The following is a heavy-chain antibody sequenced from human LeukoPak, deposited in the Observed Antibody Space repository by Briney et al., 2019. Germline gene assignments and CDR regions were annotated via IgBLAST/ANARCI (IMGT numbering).Heavy chain of an antibody. CDR2: NNPNSGGT. V-gene: IGHV1-2*02. J-gene: IGHJ4*02. D-gene: IGHD3-10*01. CDR3: ASGDRVTMLRGGNIGYFDY. Sequence: ASVKVSCKASGYTFSGYYMHWVRQAPGQGLEWMGWNNPNSGGTDYAQKFQGRVTMTRDTSISTAYMELSRLRSDDTAVYYCASGDRVTMLRGGNIGYFDYWGQGTLVTVSS. CDR1: GYTFSGYY.